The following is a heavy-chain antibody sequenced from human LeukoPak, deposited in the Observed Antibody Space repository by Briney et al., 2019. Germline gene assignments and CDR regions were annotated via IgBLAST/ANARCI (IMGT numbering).Heavy chain of an antibody. J-gene: IGHJ4*02. V-gene: IGHV3-73*01. CDR3: TRHLDGIAAYDY. CDR1: GFTFSGCA. D-gene: IGHD6-13*01. Sequence: GGSLRLSCVASGFTFSGCAVHWVRQAPGKGLEWVGRIGSKAFNYATVYAASVEGRFTISRDDSTGTAFLQMNSLKTEDTAVYYCTRHLDGIAAYDYWGQGSLVTVAS. CDR2: IGSKAFNYAT.